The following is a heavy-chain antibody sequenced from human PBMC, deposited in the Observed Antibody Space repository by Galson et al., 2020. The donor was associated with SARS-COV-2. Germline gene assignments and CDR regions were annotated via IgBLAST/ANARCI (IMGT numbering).Heavy chain of an antibody. V-gene: IGHV3-7*01. CDR2: INQDGTKK. CDR3: ARDTASNYYGGYDY. D-gene: IGHD3-3*01. CDR1: GFTFDIFS. J-gene: IGHJ4*02. Sequence: TGGSLRLSCAASGFTFDIFSMTWVRQAPGKGLEWVANINQDGTKKYYVDSVKGQFTISRDNTKKSLYLQMNGLRAEDTAVYYCARDTASNYYGGYDYWGQGTLVTVSS.